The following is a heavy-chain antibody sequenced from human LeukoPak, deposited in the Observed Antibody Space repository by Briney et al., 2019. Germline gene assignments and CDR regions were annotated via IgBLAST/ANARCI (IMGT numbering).Heavy chain of an antibody. J-gene: IGHJ5*02. Sequence: ASVKVSCKASGYTFTGYYMHWVRQAPGQGLEWMGWINPNSGGTNYAQKFQGRVTMTRDTSISTAYMELSRLRSDDTAVYYCASQFPYCSGGSCYSREWFDPWGQGTLVTVSS. V-gene: IGHV1-2*02. CDR2: INPNSGGT. D-gene: IGHD2-15*01. CDR1: GYTFTGYY. CDR3: ASQFPYCSGGSCYSREWFDP.